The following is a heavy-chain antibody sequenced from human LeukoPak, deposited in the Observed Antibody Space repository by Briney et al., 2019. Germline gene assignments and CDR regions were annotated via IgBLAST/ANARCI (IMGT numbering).Heavy chain of an antibody. CDR2: IYHSGST. Sequence: SETLSLTCTVSGGSINNYYWTWIRQPPGKGLEWIGYIYHSGSTYYNPSLKSRVTISVDRSKNQFSLRVSSVTAADTAMYYCARALGYYGSGSPYLDCWGQGALVTVSS. D-gene: IGHD3-10*01. J-gene: IGHJ4*02. CDR1: GGSINNYY. V-gene: IGHV4-59*12. CDR3: ARALGYYGSGSPYLDC.